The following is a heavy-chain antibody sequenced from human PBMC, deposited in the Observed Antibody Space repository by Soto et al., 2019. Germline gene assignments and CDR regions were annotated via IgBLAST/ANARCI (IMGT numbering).Heavy chain of an antibody. CDR2: TRPNNGNT. V-gene: IGHV1-18*01. J-gene: IGHJ4*02. CDR3: VRDLDGSGSYYTDY. CDR1: GYTSSIYG. D-gene: IGHD3-10*01. Sequence: ASVKVSCKASGYTSSIYGINWVRQAPGQGREWMGWTRPNNGNTTYAQNLQGRVTMTTDTSTSTAYMELRSLRPDDTAVYYCVRDLDGSGSYYTDYWGQGTLVPVSS.